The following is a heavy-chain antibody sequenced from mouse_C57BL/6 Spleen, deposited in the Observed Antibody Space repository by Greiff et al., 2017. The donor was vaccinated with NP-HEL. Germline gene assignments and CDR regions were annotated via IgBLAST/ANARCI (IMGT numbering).Heavy chain of an antibody. CDR2: IYPGSGST. CDR3: AGVTTYYAMDY. D-gene: IGHD2-3*01. CDR1: GYTFTSYW. Sequence: QVHVKQPGAELVKPGASVKMSCKASGYTFTSYWITWVKQRPGQGLEWIGDIYPGSGSTNYNEKFKSKATLTVDTSSSTAYMQLSSLTSEDSAVYYCAGVTTYYAMDYWGQGTSVTVSS. V-gene: IGHV1-55*01. J-gene: IGHJ4*01.